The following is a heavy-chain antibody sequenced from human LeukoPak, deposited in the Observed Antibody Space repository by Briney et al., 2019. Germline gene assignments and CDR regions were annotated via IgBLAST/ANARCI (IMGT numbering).Heavy chain of an antibody. CDR2: IYHSGST. Sequence: SETLSLTCTVSGYSISSGYYWGWIRQPPGKGLEWIGSIYHSGSTYYNPSLKSRVTISVDTSKNQFSLKLSSVTAADTAVYYCARGPNTDYGRRYYYYMDVWGKGTTVTVSS. CDR3: ARGPNTDYGRRYYYYMDV. CDR1: GYSISSGYY. J-gene: IGHJ6*03. D-gene: IGHD4-17*01. V-gene: IGHV4-38-2*02.